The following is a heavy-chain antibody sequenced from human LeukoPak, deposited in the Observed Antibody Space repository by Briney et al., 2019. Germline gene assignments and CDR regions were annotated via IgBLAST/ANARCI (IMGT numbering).Heavy chain of an antibody. CDR2: ISAYNGNT. V-gene: IGHV1-18*01. CDR1: GYTFTSYG. CDR3: ARDGHRRYHYDSSGREDAFDM. D-gene: IGHD3-22*01. J-gene: IGHJ3*02. Sequence: GASVKVSCKASGYTFTSYGISWVRQAPGQGLEWMGWISAYNGNTNYAQKLQGRVTMTTDTSTSTAYMELRSLRSDDTAVYYCARDGHRRYHYDSSGREDAFDMWGQGTMVTVSS.